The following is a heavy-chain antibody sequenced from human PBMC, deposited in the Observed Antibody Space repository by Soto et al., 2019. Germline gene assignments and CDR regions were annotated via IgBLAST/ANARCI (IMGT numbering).Heavy chain of an antibody. V-gene: IGHV5-51*01. CDR1: GFSFPSHW. Sequence: ISCQPSGFSFPSHWIGWVRQMPGKGLEWMGIIYPGDSHAIYSPSFQGQVTMSADKSISTAYLQWSSLKASDTAMYYCARPYSGGPNDPFDVWGQGTMVTVSS. CDR3: ARPYSGGPNDPFDV. D-gene: IGHD1-26*01. J-gene: IGHJ3*01. CDR2: IYPGDSHA.